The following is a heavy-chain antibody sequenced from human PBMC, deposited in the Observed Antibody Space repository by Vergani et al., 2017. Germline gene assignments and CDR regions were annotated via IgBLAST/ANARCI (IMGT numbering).Heavy chain of an antibody. CDR1: GYSFTSYW. V-gene: IGHV5-51*01. CDR2: IYPGDSDT. CDR3: ARRDCSSTSCYLDWFDP. J-gene: IGHJ5*02. Sequence: EVQLVPSGAEVKKPGESLKISCKGSGYSFTSYWIGWVRQMPGKGLEWMGIIYPGDSDTRYSPSFQGQVTISADKSISTAYLQWSSLKASDTAMYYCARRDCSSTSCYLDWFDPWGQGTLVTVSS. D-gene: IGHD2-2*01.